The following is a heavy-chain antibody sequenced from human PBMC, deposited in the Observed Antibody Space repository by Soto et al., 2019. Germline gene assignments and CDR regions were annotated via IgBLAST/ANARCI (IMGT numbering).Heavy chain of an antibody. CDR1: GFSFSRNV. V-gene: IGHV3-33*01. CDR2: IWSDGSNK. J-gene: IGHJ4*02. D-gene: IGHD4-17*01. Sequence: QVQLVESGGGVVQPGGSLRLSCVGSGFSFSRNVMHWVRQAPGKGLQWVADIWSDGSNKDYVDSVKGRFTISRDNSKNTLYLQMNRVRADDTAVYYCVRDKFHDYGDYGGFDSWGQGTLVTVSS. CDR3: VRDKFHDYGDYGGFDS.